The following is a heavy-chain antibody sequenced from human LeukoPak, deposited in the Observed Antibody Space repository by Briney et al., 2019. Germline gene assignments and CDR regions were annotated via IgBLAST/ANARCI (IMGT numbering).Heavy chain of an antibody. Sequence: ASVKVSCKASGYTFTSYGISWVRQASGQGLEWMGWISAYNGNTNYAQKLQGRVTMTTDTSTSTAYMELRSLRSDDTAVYYCAISSSYYYDSSGLPDFDYWGQGTLVTVSS. CDR2: ISAYNGNT. J-gene: IGHJ4*02. CDR1: GYTFTSYG. D-gene: IGHD3-22*01. V-gene: IGHV1-18*01. CDR3: AISSSYYYDSSGLPDFDY.